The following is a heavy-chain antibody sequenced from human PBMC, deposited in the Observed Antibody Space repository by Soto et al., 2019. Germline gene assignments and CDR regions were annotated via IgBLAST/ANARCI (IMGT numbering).Heavy chain of an antibody. Sequence: PGESLKISCKGSGYSFTSYWIGWVRQMPGKGLEWMGIIYPGDSDTRYSPSFQGQVTISADKSISTAYLQWSSLKASDTAMYYCARHLGYCSSTSCYGSYYYYYGMDVWGQGTTVTVS. J-gene: IGHJ6*02. D-gene: IGHD2-2*01. CDR2: IYPGDSDT. CDR3: ARHLGYCSSTSCYGSYYYYYGMDV. CDR1: GYSFTSYW. V-gene: IGHV5-51*01.